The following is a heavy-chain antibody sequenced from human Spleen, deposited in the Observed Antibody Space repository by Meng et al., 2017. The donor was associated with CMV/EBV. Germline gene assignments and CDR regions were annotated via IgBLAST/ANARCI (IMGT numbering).Heavy chain of an antibody. Sequence: YWSWIRQPPGKGLEWIGEINHSGSTNYNPSLKSRVTISVDTSKNQFSLKLSSVTAADTAVYYCARGGRSGLKRRDGYDRTAQRRGNWFDPWGQGTLVTVS. D-gene: IGHD5-24*01. CDR2: INHSGST. CDR1: Y. V-gene: IGHV4-34*01. CDR3: ARGGRSGLKRRDGYDRTAQRRGNWFDP. J-gene: IGHJ5*02.